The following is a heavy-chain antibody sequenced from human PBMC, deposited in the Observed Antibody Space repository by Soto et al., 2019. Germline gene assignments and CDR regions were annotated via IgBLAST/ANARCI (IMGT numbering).Heavy chain of an antibody. Sequence: PSETLSLTCTVSGGSISSYYWSWIRQPPGKGLEWIGYIYYSGSTNYNPSLKSRVTISVDTSKNQFSLKLSSVTAADTAVYYCARLRGGSDYGSGSYYRLRDYYYYYYMDVWGKGTTVTVSS. CDR2: IYYSGST. CDR3: ARLRGGSDYGSGSYYRLRDYYYYYYMDV. J-gene: IGHJ6*03. V-gene: IGHV4-59*08. D-gene: IGHD3-10*01. CDR1: GGSISSYY.